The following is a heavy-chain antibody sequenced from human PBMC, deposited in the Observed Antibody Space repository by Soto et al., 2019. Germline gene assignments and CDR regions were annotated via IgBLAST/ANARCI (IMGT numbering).Heavy chain of an antibody. V-gene: IGHV4-31*03. CDR1: GASISSGRSY. CDR2: MFYSGST. J-gene: IGHJ4*02. D-gene: IGHD5-12*01. Sequence: SETLSLACTVSGASISSGRSYWSWIRQHPGKGLEWIGYMFYSGSTYYHPPLKSRVNISADTSKNQFSLRLTSVTPADTAVYYCARDNGYGHFDSWGQGTLVTVSS. CDR3: ARDNGYGHFDS.